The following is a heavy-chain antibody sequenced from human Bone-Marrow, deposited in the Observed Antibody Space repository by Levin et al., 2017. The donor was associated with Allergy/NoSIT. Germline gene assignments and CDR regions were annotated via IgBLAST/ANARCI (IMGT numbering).Heavy chain of an antibody. V-gene: IGHV4-39*07. Sequence: KPSETLSLTCTFSGGFISKSDYYWGWIRQSPGKGLEWIGSIYRSGSTYSNPSLQSRVTMSIDTSKNQFSLKLSSMTAADTAIYYCVRDTYYHNKSASFFYYYYGMDVWGQGTTVTVSS. D-gene: IGHD3-3*02. CDR2: IYRSGST. CDR1: GGFISKSDYY. J-gene: IGHJ6*02. CDR3: VRDTYYHNKSASFFYYYYGMDV.